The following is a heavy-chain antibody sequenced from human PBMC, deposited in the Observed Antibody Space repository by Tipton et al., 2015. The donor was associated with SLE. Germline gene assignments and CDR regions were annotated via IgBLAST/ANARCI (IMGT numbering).Heavy chain of an antibody. V-gene: IGHV4-59*01. J-gene: IGHJ4*02. CDR3: ARGTRVEEELDY. D-gene: IGHD1-1*01. Sequence: TLSLTCTASGGSISSFSWTWIRQPPGKGLEWMGYIRNGVPGNYNRSLKSRLTISGDTSKNQFSLRLSSVSAADTAVYYCARGTRVEEELDYWGQGTLVTVSS. CDR1: GGSISSFS. CDR2: IRNGVPG.